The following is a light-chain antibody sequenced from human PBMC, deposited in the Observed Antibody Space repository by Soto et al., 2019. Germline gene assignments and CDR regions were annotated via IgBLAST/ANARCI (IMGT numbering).Light chain of an antibody. CDR1: QSVSTW. V-gene: IGKV1-5*01. CDR3: QQYDSHRGS. CDR2: EAS. Sequence: DIQMTQSPSIVSASVGDRVTITCRASQSVSTWLAWYQQKPGKAPKLLIFEASALARGVPSRFSGTGSGTEFTLTISGLQPDDFATYYCQQYDSHRGSFGQGTKLEIK. J-gene: IGKJ2*01.